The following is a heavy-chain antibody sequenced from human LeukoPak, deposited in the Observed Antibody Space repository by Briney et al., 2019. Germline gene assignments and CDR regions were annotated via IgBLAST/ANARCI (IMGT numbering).Heavy chain of an antibody. D-gene: IGHD6-19*01. Sequence: GGSLTLSCAASGFTFSSYAMSWVRQAPGKGLEWVAAICGSGGSTYYADSVKGRFTISRDNSNNTLYLQMNSLRAEDTAVYYCTKQKGSGWYTENFQHWGQGTLVTVSS. V-gene: IGHV3-23*01. CDR2: ICGSGGST. J-gene: IGHJ1*01. CDR1: GFTFSSYA. CDR3: TKQKGSGWYTENFQH.